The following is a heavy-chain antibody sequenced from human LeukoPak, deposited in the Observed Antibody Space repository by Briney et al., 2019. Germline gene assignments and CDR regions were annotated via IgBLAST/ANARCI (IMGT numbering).Heavy chain of an antibody. V-gene: IGHV3-7*03. Sequence: GGSLRLSCAASGFTFSSYWMSWVRQAPGKGLEWVANIKQDGSEKYYVDSVKGRFTISRDNAKNSLYLQMNSLRAEDTAVYYCARDYYDSSAYGMDVWGQGTTVTVSS. CDR3: ARDYYDSSAYGMDV. CDR1: GFTFSSYW. J-gene: IGHJ6*02. D-gene: IGHD3-22*01. CDR2: IKQDGSEK.